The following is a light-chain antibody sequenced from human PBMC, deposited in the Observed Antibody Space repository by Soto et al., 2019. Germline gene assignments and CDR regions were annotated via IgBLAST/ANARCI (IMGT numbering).Light chain of an antibody. CDR2: GVS. V-gene: IGLV2-8*01. CDR1: SSDVGGYNY. Sequence: QSALTQPPSASGSPGQSVTISCTGTSSDVGGYNYVSWYQQHPGKAPKLMIYGVSKRPSGVPDRFSGSKSGNTASLTVSGLQAEDEADYYCSSYEGSNNFVFGTGTKVTVL. J-gene: IGLJ1*01. CDR3: SSYEGSNNFV.